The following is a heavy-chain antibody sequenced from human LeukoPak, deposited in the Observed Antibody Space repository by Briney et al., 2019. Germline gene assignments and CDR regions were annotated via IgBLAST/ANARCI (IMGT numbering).Heavy chain of an antibody. CDR3: AKEGHSYGYWVRYFDY. J-gene: IGHJ4*02. D-gene: IGHD5-18*01. Sequence: GGSLRLSCAASGFTFYNHAMSWVRQAPGKGLEWVSAISGSGGSTYYADSVKGRFTISRDNSKNTLYLQMNSLRAEDTAVYYCAKEGHSYGYWVRYFDYWGQGTLVTVSS. CDR1: GFTFYNHA. CDR2: ISGSGGST. V-gene: IGHV3-23*01.